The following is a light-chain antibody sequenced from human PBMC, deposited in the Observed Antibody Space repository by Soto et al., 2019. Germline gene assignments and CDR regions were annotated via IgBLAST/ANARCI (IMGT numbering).Light chain of an antibody. J-gene: IGKJ5*01. CDR2: WAS. V-gene: IGKV4-1*01. CDR1: QSVLYSSNNKNY. CDR3: QQYYTSPVT. Sequence: DIVMTQSPDSLAVSLGERATINCKSTQSVLYSSNNKNYLAWYQQKVGQPPKLLIYWASTRESWVPDRFSGSGSGTDFTLTISSLRAEDVEVYYCQQYYTSPVTFGQGTRLEIK.